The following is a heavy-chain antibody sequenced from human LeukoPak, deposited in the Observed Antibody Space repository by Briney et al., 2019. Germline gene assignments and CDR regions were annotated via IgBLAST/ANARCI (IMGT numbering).Heavy chain of an antibody. V-gene: IGHV3-21*05. CDR2: ISSSGRAI. J-gene: IGHJ4*02. CDR3: ARRNNWGFDY. CDR1: GFSFSSYS. D-gene: IGHD7-27*01. Sequence: GGSLRLSCAASGFSFSSYSINWVRQAPGKGLEWLSYISSSGRAIYYADSVKGRFTISRDNAKNSLYLQMNSLRAEDTALYYCARRNNWGFDYWGQGTLVTVSS.